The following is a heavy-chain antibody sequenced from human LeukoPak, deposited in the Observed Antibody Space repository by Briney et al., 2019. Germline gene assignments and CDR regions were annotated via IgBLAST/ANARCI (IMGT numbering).Heavy chain of an antibody. Sequence: PGGSLRLSCAASGFTFSNYWMSWVRQAPGKGLEWVANIKQDGSDKYYVDSVKGRFTISRDNAKNSLYLQMNSLRAEDTAVYYCARRDILTGYYPHYYYGMDVWGQGTLVTVSS. J-gene: IGHJ6*02. CDR1: GFTFSNYW. CDR2: IKQDGSDK. V-gene: IGHV3-7*03. D-gene: IGHD3-9*01. CDR3: ARRDILTGYYPHYYYGMDV.